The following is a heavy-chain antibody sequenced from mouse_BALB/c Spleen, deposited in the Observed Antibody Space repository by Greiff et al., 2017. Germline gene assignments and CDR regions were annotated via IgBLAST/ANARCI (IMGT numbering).Heavy chain of an antibody. Sequence: QVQLKQSGAELMKPGASVKISCKATGYTFSSYWIEWVKQRPGHGLEWIGEILPGSGSTNYNEKFKGKATFTADTSSNTAYMQLSSLTSEDSAVYYCARSSYDYDEYYAMDYWGQGTSVTVSS. V-gene: IGHV1-9*01. D-gene: IGHD2-4*01. J-gene: IGHJ4*01. CDR1: GYTFSSYW. CDR2: ILPGSGST. CDR3: ARSSYDYDEYYAMDY.